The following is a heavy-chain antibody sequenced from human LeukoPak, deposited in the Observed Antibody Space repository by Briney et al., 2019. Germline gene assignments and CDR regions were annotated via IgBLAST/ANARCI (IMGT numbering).Heavy chain of an antibody. CDR2: INPNSGGT. J-gene: IGHJ4*02. D-gene: IGHD5-12*01. CDR1: GYTFTGYY. CDR3: ARARSGYDYPFDY. V-gene: IGHV1-2*02. Sequence: ASVKVSCKASGYTFTGYYMHWVRQAPGQGLEWMGWINPNSGGTNYAQKFQGRVTMTRDTSISTAYMELSRLRSDDTAVYYCARARSGYDYPFDYWGQGTLVTVSS.